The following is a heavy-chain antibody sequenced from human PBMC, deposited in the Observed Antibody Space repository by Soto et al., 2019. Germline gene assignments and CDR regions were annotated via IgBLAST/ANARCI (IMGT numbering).Heavy chain of an antibody. D-gene: IGHD2-2*01. Sequence: PGGSLRLSCAASGFTFSSYYMSWVRQAPGKGLEWVANIKQDGSEKYYVDSVKGRFTISRDNAKNSLYLQMNSLRAEDTAVYYCARDSGVVAHSFSYYNMDVWGQGTTVTVSS. CDR3: ARDSGVVAHSFSYYNMDV. CDR2: IKQDGSEK. J-gene: IGHJ6*02. V-gene: IGHV3-7*01. CDR1: GFTFSSYY.